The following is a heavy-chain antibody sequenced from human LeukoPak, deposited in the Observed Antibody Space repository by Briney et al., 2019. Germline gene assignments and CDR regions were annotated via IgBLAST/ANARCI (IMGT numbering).Heavy chain of an antibody. J-gene: IGHJ4*02. Sequence: GESLKISCKGSGYSFTNYWIGWVRQMPGKGLEWMGIIHPGDSDTRYSPSFQGQVTISVDKSTNTAYLQWRSLKASDTAMYYCARVGPHTTGSFDYWGQGPHTIGSFDDWGQGTLGSFDYWGQGTLVTVSS. D-gene: IGHD1-1*01. V-gene: IGHV5-51*01. CDR3: ARVGPHTTGSFDYWGQGPHTIGSFDDWGQGTLGSFDY. CDR1: GYSFTNYW. CDR2: IHPGDSDT.